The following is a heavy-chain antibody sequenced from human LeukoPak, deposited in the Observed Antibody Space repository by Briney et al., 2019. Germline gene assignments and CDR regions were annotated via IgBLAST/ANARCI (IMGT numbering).Heavy chain of an antibody. CDR3: ARATGWPEYFQH. CDR2: INPSGGST. D-gene: IGHD6-19*01. V-gene: IGHV1-46*01. J-gene: IGHJ1*01. CDR1: GYTFTSYY. Sequence: ASVKVSCKASGYTFTSYYMHWVRQAPGQGLEWMGIINPSGGSTSYAQKFQGRVTMTRDTSTSTVYMELSSLRSDDTAVYYCARATGWPEYFQHWGQGTLVTVSS.